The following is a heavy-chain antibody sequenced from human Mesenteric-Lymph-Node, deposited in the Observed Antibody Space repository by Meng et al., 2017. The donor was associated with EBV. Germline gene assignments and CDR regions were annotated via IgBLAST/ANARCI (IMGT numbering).Heavy chain of an antibody. V-gene: IGHV1-8*01. J-gene: IGHJ5*02. CDR3: ARGPEYSSSWNNWFDP. CDR2: INPNCGNT. Sequence: QGQLVQSGAGVKKPGDTVKVACTAFGYTFTSYDINWVRQATGQGLEWMGWINPNCGNTGYAQKFQGRVTMTRNNSISTAYMELSSLRSEDTAVYYCARGPEYSSSWNNWFDPWGQGTLVTVSS. D-gene: IGHD6-13*01. CDR1: GYTFTSYD.